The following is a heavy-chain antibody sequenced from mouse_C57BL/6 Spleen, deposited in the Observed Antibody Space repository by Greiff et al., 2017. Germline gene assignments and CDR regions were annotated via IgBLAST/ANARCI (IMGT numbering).Heavy chain of an antibody. Sequence: SGAELVRPGASVTLSCKASGYTFTDYEMQWVKQTPVHGLEWIGAIDPETGGTAYNQKFKGKAILTADKSSSTAYMELRSLTSEDSAVYYCTRLRSTTGNAMDYWGQGTSVTVSS. CDR2: IDPETGGT. J-gene: IGHJ4*01. CDR1: GYTFTDYE. D-gene: IGHD2-12*01. V-gene: IGHV1-15*01. CDR3: TRLRSTTGNAMDY.